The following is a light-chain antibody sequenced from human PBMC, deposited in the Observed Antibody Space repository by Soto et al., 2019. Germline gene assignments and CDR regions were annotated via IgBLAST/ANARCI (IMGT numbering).Light chain of an antibody. Sequence: SSELTQSPSVSVAPGKTARITCGENNIGTKSVHWYQQKPGQAPVLVIYSDNDRPSGIPARFSGSNSGHTATLTISRVEAGDEADYYCQLWDNTGDRVLFGGGTKLTVL. CDR2: SDN. CDR3: QLWDNTGDRVL. CDR1: NIGTKS. J-gene: IGLJ2*01. V-gene: IGLV3-21*04.